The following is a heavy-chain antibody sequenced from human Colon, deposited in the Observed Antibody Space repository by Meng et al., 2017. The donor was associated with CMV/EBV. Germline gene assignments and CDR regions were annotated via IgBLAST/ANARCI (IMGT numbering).Heavy chain of an antibody. CDR3: AGNVEVLPTAKVLWDS. Sequence: GSLRLSCTVSGGAIRNYYWSWIRQSPGKELEGIGYIYSNGGTNYSPTLKSRVTISVDTSKNQFSLRLNSVTAADTAVYYCAGNVEVLPTAKVLWDSWGQGMLVTVSS. V-gene: IGHV4-59*13. D-gene: IGHD2-2*01. CDR1: GGAIRNYY. J-gene: IGHJ4*02. CDR2: IYSNGGT.